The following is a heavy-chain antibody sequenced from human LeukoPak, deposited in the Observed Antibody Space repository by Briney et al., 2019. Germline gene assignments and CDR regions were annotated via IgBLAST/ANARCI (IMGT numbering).Heavy chain of an antibody. J-gene: IGHJ4*02. CDR2: IYHSGST. Sequence: SETLSLTCTVSGGSISSGGYYWSWIRQPPGKGLEWIGYIYHSGSTYYNPSLKSRVTISVDRSKNQFSLKLSSVTAADTAVYYCARGSHYLGFDYWGQGTLVTVSS. CDR3: ARGSHYLGFDY. D-gene: IGHD2-21*01. CDR1: GGSISSGGYY. V-gene: IGHV4-30-2*01.